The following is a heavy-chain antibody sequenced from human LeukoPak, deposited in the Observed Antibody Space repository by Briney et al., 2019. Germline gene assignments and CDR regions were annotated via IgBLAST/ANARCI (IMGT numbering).Heavy chain of an antibody. CDR2: IWYDGSNK. V-gene: IGHV3-33*06. CDR1: GFTFSTYA. CDR3: AKARDPAEYFQH. J-gene: IGHJ1*01. Sequence: GGSLRLSCAASGFTFSTYAMHWVRQAPGKGLEWVAVIWYDGSNKYYADSVKGRFTISRDNSKNTLYLQMNSLRAEDTAVYYCAKARDPAEYFQHWGQGTLVTVSS. D-gene: IGHD2-21*02.